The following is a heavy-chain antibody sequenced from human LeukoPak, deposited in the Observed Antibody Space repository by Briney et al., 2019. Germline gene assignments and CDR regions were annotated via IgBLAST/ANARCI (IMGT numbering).Heavy chain of an antibody. J-gene: IGHJ6*02. CDR1: GYTFTSYD. V-gene: IGHV1-8*01. D-gene: IGHD2-21*02. Sequence: ASVKVSCKASGYTFTSYDINWVRQATGQGLEWMGWMNPNSGNTAYAQKFQGRVTMTRNTSISTAYMELSSLRSGDTAVYYCARGYSDSLLFYYVMDVWGQGTTVTVSS. CDR2: MNPNSGNT. CDR3: ARGYSDSLLFYYVMDV.